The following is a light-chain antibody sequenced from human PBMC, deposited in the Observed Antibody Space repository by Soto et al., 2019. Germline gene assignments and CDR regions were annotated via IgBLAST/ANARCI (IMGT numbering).Light chain of an antibody. CDR1: QSVSSN. Sequence: IVMKQSPATLSVSQGERATLSCRASQSVSSNLAWYQQKPGQAPRLLIYGASTRATGIPDRFSGSGSGTDFTLTISRLEPEDFAVYYCQQYGRSPTTFGQGTKVDIK. J-gene: IGKJ1*01. CDR3: QQYGRSPTT. CDR2: GAS. V-gene: IGKV3-20*01.